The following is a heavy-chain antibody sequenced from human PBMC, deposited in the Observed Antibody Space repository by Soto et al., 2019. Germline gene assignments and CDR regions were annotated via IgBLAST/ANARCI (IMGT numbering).Heavy chain of an antibody. CDR1: GYTFTSYG. V-gene: IGHV1-18*01. Sequence: ASVKVSCKASGYTFTSYGISWVRQAPGQGLEWMRWISAYNGNTNYAQKLQGRVTMTTDTSTSTAYMELRSLRSDDTAVYYCARTEVSYYDLWSGYYMDAFDIWGQGTMVTASS. D-gene: IGHD3-3*01. CDR2: ISAYNGNT. CDR3: ARTEVSYYDLWSGYYMDAFDI. J-gene: IGHJ3*02.